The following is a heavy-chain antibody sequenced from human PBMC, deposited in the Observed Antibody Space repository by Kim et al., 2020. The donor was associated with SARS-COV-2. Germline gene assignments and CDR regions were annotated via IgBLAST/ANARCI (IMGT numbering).Heavy chain of an antibody. Sequence: ASVKVSCKASGYTFSNYVIHWVRQAPGQRLECMGWIIGGNGNTYYSPKFQGRVTFTRDTSATTAYMELSSLRSEDTAVYYCARGGGPGLGYWGQGTLVTVSS. CDR2: IIGGNGNT. V-gene: IGHV1-3*01. J-gene: IGHJ4*02. CDR3: ARGGGPGLGY. D-gene: IGHD2-15*01. CDR1: GYTFSNYV.